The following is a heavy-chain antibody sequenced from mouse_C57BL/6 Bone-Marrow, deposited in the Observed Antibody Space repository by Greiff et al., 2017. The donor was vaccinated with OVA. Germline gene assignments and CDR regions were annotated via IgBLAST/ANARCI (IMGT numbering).Heavy chain of an antibody. CDR1: GYTFTDYE. V-gene: IGHV1-15*01. Sequence: QVQLQQSGAELVRPGASVTLSCKASGYTFTDYEMHWVKQTPVHGLEWIGAIDPETGGTAYNQKFKGKAILTADKSSSTAYMELRSLTSEDSAVYYCTRRGFYLRYFDVWGTGTTVTVSS. D-gene: IGHD2-1*01. CDR3: TRRGFYLRYFDV. J-gene: IGHJ1*03. CDR2: IDPETGGT.